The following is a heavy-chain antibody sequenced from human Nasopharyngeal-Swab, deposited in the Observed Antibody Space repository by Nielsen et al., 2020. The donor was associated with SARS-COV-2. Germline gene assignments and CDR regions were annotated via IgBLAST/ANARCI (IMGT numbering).Heavy chain of an antibody. D-gene: IGHD5-18*01. V-gene: IGHV1-46*01. CDR3: ARGYSYGLAY. Sequence: ASVKVSCKASGYTFTNHFMHWVRQAPGQGLEWMGMVNPSGGSTGYAQNFQGRVTVTRDTSTSTVHMELSSLSSEDTAVYYCARGYSYGLAYWGQGTLVTVSP. CDR2: VNPSGGST. J-gene: IGHJ4*02. CDR1: GYTFTNHF.